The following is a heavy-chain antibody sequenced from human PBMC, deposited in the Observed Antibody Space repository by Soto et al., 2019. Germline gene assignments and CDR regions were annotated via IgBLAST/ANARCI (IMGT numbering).Heavy chain of an antibody. CDR2: IDSSGEK. CDR3: ARRHLAVAVSPWFDT. Sequence: QVTLKESGPVLVKPTETLTLRCTVSGLSITDSEMGVSWIRQPPGQPLEWLAHIDSSGEKSYRTFLKSRLAISKDTSKSQIVRTMTNMDPADTATYYCARRHLAVAVSPWFDTWGQGIPVTVSS. V-gene: IGHV2-26*01. CDR1: GLSITDSEMG. D-gene: IGHD6-19*01. J-gene: IGHJ5*02.